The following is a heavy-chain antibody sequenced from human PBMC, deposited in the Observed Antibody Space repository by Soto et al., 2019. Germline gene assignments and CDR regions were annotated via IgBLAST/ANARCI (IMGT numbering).Heavy chain of an antibody. CDR2: IFSSGIT. CDR1: GGSINTFY. Sequence: SETLSLTCTVSGGSINTFYLSGVRQPAGKGLEWIGRIFSSGITSFNPSLESRVAMSVDTSKNHFSLNLSSVTAADTAVYYSARGVGGSGLNWFDPSGQGTLVTVSS. D-gene: IGHD6-19*01. J-gene: IGHJ5*02. V-gene: IGHV4-4*07. CDR3: ARGVGGSGLNWFDP.